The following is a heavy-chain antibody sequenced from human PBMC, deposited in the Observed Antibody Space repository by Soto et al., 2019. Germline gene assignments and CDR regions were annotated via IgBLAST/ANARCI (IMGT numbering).Heavy chain of an antibody. Sequence: QVQLVQSGAEVKKPGASVKVSCKASGYTFTSYDINWVRQATGQGLEWMGWMNPNSGNTGYAQKFQGRVTMTRNTSISTAYMELSSLRSEDTAVYYCARESYYYDSSGRGLQADCWGQGTLVTVSS. V-gene: IGHV1-8*01. CDR2: MNPNSGNT. CDR1: GYTFTSYD. J-gene: IGHJ4*02. D-gene: IGHD3-22*01. CDR3: ARESYYYDSSGRGLQADC.